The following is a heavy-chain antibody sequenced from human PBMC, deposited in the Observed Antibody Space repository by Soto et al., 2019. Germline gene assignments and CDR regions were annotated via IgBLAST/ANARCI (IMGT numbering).Heavy chain of an antibody. CDR1: GGSITRGGYY. J-gene: IGHJ5*02. CDR2: IYNSGST. CDR3: ARDQLEGNWFDP. V-gene: IGHV4-31*03. Sequence: SETLSLTCTVSGGSITRGGYYWSWIRQHPGKGLEWIGYIYNSGSTLYNPSLKSRVTISVDKSKNQFSLKLSSVTAADTAVYYCARDQLEGNWFDPWGQGTLVTVSS. D-gene: IGHD1-1*01.